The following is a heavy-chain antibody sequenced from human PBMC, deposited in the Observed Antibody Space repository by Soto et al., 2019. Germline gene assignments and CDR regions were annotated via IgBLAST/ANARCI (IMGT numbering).Heavy chain of an antibody. D-gene: IGHD6-6*01. CDR1: GFAFSNYA. J-gene: IGHJ4*02. V-gene: IGHV3-23*01. Sequence: GGSLRLSCAASGFAFSNYAIRWVRQAPGKGLEWVSSISTSIDATYYADSVKGRFTISRDDSKNTLYLQMNSLRAEDSAVYYCAKDRTVAARNFDYWGQGTQVTVSS. CDR3: AKDRTVAARNFDY. CDR2: ISTSIDAT.